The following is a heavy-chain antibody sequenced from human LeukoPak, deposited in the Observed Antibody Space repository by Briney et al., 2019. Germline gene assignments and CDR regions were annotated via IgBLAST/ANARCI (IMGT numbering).Heavy chain of an antibody. CDR2: IYYSGST. D-gene: IGHD3-22*01. CDR3: ATLPTGRSPHYYDSSGPGDY. V-gene: IGHV4-39*07. CDR1: GGSISSSSYY. Sequence: SETLSLTCTVSGGSISSSSYYWGRIRQPPGKGLEWIGSIYYSGSTYYNPSLKSRVTISVDTSKNQFSLKLSSVTAADTAVYYCATLPTGRSPHYYDSSGPGDYWGQGTLVTVSS. J-gene: IGHJ4*02.